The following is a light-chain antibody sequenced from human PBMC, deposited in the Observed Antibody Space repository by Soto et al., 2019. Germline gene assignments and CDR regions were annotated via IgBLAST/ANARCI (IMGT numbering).Light chain of an antibody. V-gene: IGKV2-30*01. CDR2: KVS. CDR3: MQGTHWPRT. CDR1: QSLVYSDGNTY. Sequence: DVVMTQSPLSLPVTLGQPASITCRSSQSLVYSDGNTYLNWFQQRPGQSPRRLIYKVSNRDSGVPDRFSGSGSVTDFTLKISRVDAEDVGVYYCMQGTHWPRTFGQGTKVEIK. J-gene: IGKJ1*01.